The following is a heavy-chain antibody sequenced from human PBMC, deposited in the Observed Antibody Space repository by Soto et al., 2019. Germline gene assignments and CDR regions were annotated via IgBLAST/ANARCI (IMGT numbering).Heavy chain of an antibody. CDR2: IYHSGST. V-gene: IGHV4-4*02. CDR1: GGSISSSNW. Sequence: SETLSLTCAVSGGSISSSNWWSWVRQPPGKGLEWIGEIYHSGSTNYNPSLKSRVTISVDKSKKQFSLKLSSVTAADTAVYYCASILNYDFWSGDGGYWGQGTLVTVSS. J-gene: IGHJ4*02. CDR3: ASILNYDFWSGDGGY. D-gene: IGHD3-3*01.